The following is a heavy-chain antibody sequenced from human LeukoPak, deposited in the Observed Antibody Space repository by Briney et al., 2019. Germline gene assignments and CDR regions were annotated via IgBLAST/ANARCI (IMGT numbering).Heavy chain of an antibody. J-gene: IGHJ4*02. CDR1: GGTLSSHA. V-gene: IGHV1-69*01. Sequence: ASVKVSCKASGGTLSSHAISWVRQAPGQGLEWMGGIIPIFGTTNYAQKFQGRVTISADESTNTAYMELSSLRSEDTAVYYCARDLVPYGSGNSMGDSGQGTLVTVSS. D-gene: IGHD3-10*01. CDR2: IIPIFGTT. CDR3: ARDLVPYGSGNSMGD.